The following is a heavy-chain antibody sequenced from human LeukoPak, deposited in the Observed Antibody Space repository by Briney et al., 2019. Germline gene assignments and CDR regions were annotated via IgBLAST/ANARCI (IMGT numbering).Heavy chain of an antibody. V-gene: IGHV3-23*01. CDR2: ISGSGGST. D-gene: IGHD5-24*01. Sequence: PGGSLRLSCAASGFTFSSYAMSWVRQAPGKGLEWVSAISGSGGSTYYADSVKGRFTISRDNSKNTLYLQMNSLRAEDTAVYYCAKDSGGYKLLYYYYYGMDVWGQGTTVTVSS. CDR1: GFTFSSYA. CDR3: AKDSGGYKLLYYYYYGMDV. J-gene: IGHJ6*02.